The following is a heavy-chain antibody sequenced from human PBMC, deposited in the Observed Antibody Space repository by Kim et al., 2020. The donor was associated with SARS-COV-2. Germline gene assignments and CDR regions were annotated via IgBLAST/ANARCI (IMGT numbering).Heavy chain of an antibody. V-gene: IGHV4-39*01. CDR2: IYYSGST. D-gene: IGHD3-10*01. CDR1: GGSISSSSYY. Sequence: SETLSLTCTVSGGSISSSSYYWGWIRQPPGKGLEWIGSIYYSGSTYYNPSLKSRVTISVDTSKNQFSLKLSSVTAADTAVYYCARLGSWFDPWGQGTLVTVSS. CDR3: ARLGSWFDP. J-gene: IGHJ5*02.